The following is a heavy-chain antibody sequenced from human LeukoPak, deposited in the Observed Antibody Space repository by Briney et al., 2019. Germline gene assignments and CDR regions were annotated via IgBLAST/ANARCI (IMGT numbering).Heavy chain of an antibody. J-gene: IGHJ4*02. V-gene: IGHV3-23*01. D-gene: IGHD3-9*01. CDR3: ATMTGPFDY. CDR1: GFIFTRYV. Sequence: GGTLRLSCGASGFIFTRYVMNWVRQSPGKGLEWVSAISGSGGSTYYADSVKGRFTISRDNSKNTLYLQMNSLRAEDTAVYYCATMTGPFDYWGQGTLVTVSS. CDR2: ISGSGGST.